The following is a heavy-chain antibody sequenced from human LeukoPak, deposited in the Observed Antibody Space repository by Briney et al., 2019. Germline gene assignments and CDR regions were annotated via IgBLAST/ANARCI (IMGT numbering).Heavy chain of an antibody. D-gene: IGHD4-23*01. J-gene: IGHJ4*02. CDR1: GGSFSGYY. CDR2: INHSGST. Sequence: SETLSLTCAVYGGSFSGYYWSWIRQPPGKGLEWIGEINHSGSTNYNPSLKSRVTISVDTSKNQFFLKLSSVTAADTAVYYCASFDYGGNSGERSGYYFDYWGQGTLVTVSS. CDR3: ASFDYGGNSGERSGYYFDY. V-gene: IGHV4-34*01.